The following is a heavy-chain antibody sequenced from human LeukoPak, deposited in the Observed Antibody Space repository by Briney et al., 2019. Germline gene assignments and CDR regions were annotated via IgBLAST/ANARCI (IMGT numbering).Heavy chain of an antibody. CDR2: INPNSGGT. Sequence: GASVKVSCKASGYTFTGYYTHWVRQAPGQGLEWMGWINPNSGGTNYAQKFQGRVTMTRDTSISTAYMELSRLRSDDTAVYYCARRSSGWPTYYYYGMDVWGQGTTVTVSS. CDR3: ARRSSGWPTYYYYGMDV. D-gene: IGHD6-19*01. CDR1: GYTFTGYY. V-gene: IGHV1-2*02. J-gene: IGHJ6*02.